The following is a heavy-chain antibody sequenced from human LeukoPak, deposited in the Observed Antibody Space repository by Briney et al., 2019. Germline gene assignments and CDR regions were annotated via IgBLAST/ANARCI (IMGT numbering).Heavy chain of an antibody. CDR1: GYSISSGFY. CDR3: AVKIQPWSYFDY. D-gene: IGHD5-18*01. J-gene: IGHJ4*02. Sequence: PSETLSLTCAVSGYSISSGFYWGWIRQPPGKGLEWIGSIYRSGTTYYNPSLKSRVTISVDTSKNQFSLKLSSVTAADTAVYYCAVKIQPWSYFDYWGQGTLVTVSS. CDR2: IYRSGTT. V-gene: IGHV4-38-2*01.